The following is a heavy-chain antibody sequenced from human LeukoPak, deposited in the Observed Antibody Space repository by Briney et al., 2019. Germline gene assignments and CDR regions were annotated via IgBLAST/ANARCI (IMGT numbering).Heavy chain of an antibody. J-gene: IGHJ4*02. Sequence: PGGSLRLSCAASGFTFSSYWMSWVRQAPGKGLEWVANIKQDGSGKYYVDSVKGRFTISRDNAKNSLYLQMNSLRAEDTALYYCAKDRGPAHDYYGSDYWGQGTLVTVSS. CDR2: IKQDGSGK. D-gene: IGHD3-10*01. CDR1: GFTFSSYW. V-gene: IGHV3-7*03. CDR3: AKDRGPAHDYYGSDY.